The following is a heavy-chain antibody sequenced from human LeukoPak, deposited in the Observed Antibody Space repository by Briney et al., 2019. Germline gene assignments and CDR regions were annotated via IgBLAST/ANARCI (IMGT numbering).Heavy chain of an antibody. V-gene: IGHV4-59*01. CDR2: IYYSGST. CDR1: GGSISSYY. D-gene: IGHD4-17*01. Sequence: SETLSLTCTVSGGSISSYYWSWIRQPPGKGLEWIGYIYYSGSTNYNPSLKSRVTISVDTSKNQFSLKLSSVTAADTAVYYCARSTTVTTTTFDYWGQGTLATVSS. J-gene: IGHJ4*02. CDR3: ARSTTVTTTTFDY.